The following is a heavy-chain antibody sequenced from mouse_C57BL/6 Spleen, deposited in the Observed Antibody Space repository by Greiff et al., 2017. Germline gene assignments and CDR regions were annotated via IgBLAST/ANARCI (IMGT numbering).Heavy chain of an antibody. V-gene: IGHV1-62-2*01. D-gene: IGHD1-1*01. J-gene: IGHJ2*01. CDR2: FYPGSGSI. CDR1: GYTFTEYT. CDR3: ARHEGDYYGSSPYYFDY. Sequence: VQLQESGAELVKPGASVKLSCKASGYTFTEYTIHWVKQRSGQGLEWIGWFYPGSGSIKYNEKFKDKATLTADKSSSTVYMELSRLTSEDSAVYFCARHEGDYYGSSPYYFDYWGQGTTLTVSS.